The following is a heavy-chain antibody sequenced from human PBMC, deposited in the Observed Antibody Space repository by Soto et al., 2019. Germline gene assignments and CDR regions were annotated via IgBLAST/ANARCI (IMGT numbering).Heavy chain of an antibody. V-gene: IGHV3-15*07. CDR3: TTGSVEGV. CDR1: DFTITNAW. CDR2: IKTKAEGGAT. J-gene: IGHJ6*02. Sequence: EVQLVESGGGLVKPGGSLRLSCEASDFTITNAWMNWVRQAPGKGLEWVGRIKTKAEGGATDYAAPLKGRFTISRDDSRNTLFLQMNSLKPEDTAVYYCTTGSVEGVWGQGATVTVSS. D-gene: IGHD2-15*01.